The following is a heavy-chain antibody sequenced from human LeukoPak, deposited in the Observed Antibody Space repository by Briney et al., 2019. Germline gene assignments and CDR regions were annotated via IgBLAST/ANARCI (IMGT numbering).Heavy chain of an antibody. CDR3: AREAYRYMDV. Sequence: SETLSLTCAVYGGSFSGYYWSWIRQSPGKGLEWIGEINHSGSTNYNPSLKSRVTISVDTSKNQFSLKLSSVTAADTAVYYCAREAYRYMDVWGKGTTVTVSS. J-gene: IGHJ6*03. CDR2: INHSGST. CDR1: GGSFSGYY. D-gene: IGHD3-16*02. V-gene: IGHV4-34*01.